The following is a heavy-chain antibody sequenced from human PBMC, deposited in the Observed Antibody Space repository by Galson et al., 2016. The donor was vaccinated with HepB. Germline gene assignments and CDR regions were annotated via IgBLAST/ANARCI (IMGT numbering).Heavy chain of an antibody. CDR3: AQRRLGLGNFYFDY. V-gene: IGHV3-23*01. CDR1: GFTFSSCS. Sequence: SLRLSCAASGFTFSSCSMNWVRQAPGKGLEWVSAITSSGVGTFYTDSVKGRFTISRDNSKNTLYLQMNSLRVEDTATYFCAQRRLGLGNFYFDYWGRGTLVPVSS. J-gene: IGHJ4*02. CDR2: ITSSGVGT. D-gene: IGHD3-16*01.